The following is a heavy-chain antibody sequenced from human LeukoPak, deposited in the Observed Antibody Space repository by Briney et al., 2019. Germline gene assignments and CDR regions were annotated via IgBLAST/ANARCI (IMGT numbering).Heavy chain of an antibody. Sequence: SETLSLTCTVSGDSISSGAYCWRWVRQHGEKGLEWIGYMYNSGRTYYNPSLESRVTISVDTSKNQFSLRLSSVTAADTAVYYCARVASGNYRFDPWGQGTLVTVSS. CDR1: GDSISSGAYC. CDR2: MYNSGRT. J-gene: IGHJ5*02. CDR3: ARVASGNYRFDP. D-gene: IGHD1-26*01. V-gene: IGHV4-31*03.